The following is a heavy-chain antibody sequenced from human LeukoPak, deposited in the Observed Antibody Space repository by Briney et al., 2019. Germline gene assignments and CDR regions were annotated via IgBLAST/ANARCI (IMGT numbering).Heavy chain of an antibody. CDR3: ARERGSYYYDSSDY. J-gene: IGHJ4*02. CDR1: GGSISSYY. D-gene: IGHD3-22*01. V-gene: IGHV4-59*01. Sequence: PSETLSLTCTVSGGSISSYYWSWIRQPPGKGLEWIGYIYYSGSTNYNPSLKSRVTISVDTSKNQFSLKLSSVTAADTAVYYCARERGSYYYDSSDYWGQGTLVTVSS. CDR2: IYYSGST.